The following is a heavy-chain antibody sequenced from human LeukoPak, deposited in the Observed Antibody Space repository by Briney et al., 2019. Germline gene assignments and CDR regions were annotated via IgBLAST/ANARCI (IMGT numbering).Heavy chain of an antibody. D-gene: IGHD2-2*01. Sequence: PGGSLRLSCTASGFTFGDYAMSWFRQAPGKGLEWVGFIRSKAYGGTTEYAASVKGRFTISRDDSKSIAYLQMNSLKTEDTAVYCCTTYCSSTSCYEFYYYMDVWGKGTTVTVSS. CDR2: IRSKAYGGTT. CDR1: GFTFGDYA. V-gene: IGHV3-49*03. CDR3: TTYCSSTSCYEFYYYMDV. J-gene: IGHJ6*03.